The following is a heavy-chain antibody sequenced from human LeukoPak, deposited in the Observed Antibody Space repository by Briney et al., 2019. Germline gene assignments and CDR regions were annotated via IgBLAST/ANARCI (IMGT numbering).Heavy chain of an antibody. V-gene: IGHV1-2*02. J-gene: IGHJ4*02. D-gene: IGHD4-23*01. Sequence: ASVKVSCKASGYTFTGYHMHWVRQAPGQGLKWMGWINPNSGDTNYAQKFQGRVTMTGDTSISTAYMELSRLRSDDTALYYCARHGSYGGNDYWGQGTLVTVSS. CDR2: INPNSGDT. CDR3: ARHGSYGGNDY. CDR1: GYTFTGYH.